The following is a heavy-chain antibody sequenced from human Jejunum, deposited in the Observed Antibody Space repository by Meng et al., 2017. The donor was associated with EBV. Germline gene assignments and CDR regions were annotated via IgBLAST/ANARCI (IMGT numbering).Heavy chain of an antibody. CDR1: GFNFSIYW. CDR2: ITSDGSVT. Sequence: EVQLVESGGGLIQPGDSLGLSCAASGFNFSIYWMHWVRQAPGKGLVWVSHITSDGSVTTYADSVKGRFTISRDNAKNTVYLQMNSLRAEDTAVYYCARGDGSHFSWGQGTLVTVSS. J-gene: IGHJ5*02. CDR3: ARGDGSHFS. D-gene: IGHD5-24*01. V-gene: IGHV3-74*01.